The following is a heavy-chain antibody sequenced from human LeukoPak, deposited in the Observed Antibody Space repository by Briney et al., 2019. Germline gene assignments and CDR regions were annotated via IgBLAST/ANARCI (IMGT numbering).Heavy chain of an antibody. CDR3: ARTPGYYYYMDV. D-gene: IGHD2-15*01. CDR2: IYTSGST. Sequence: SQTLSLTCTVSGGSISSGSYYWSWIRQPAGKGLEWIGRIYTSGSTNYNPSLKSRVTISVDTSKNQFSLKLSSVTAADTAVYYCARTPGYYYYMDVWGKGTTVTVSS. V-gene: IGHV4-61*02. J-gene: IGHJ6*03. CDR1: GGSISSGSYY.